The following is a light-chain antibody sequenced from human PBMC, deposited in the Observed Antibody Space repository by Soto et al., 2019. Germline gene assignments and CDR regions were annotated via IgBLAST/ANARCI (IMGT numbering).Light chain of an antibody. CDR3: QQYGSSPWT. V-gene: IGKV3-20*01. Sequence: EIVLTQSPGTLSLSPGERATLSCRASQSVSSSYLAWYQQKPGQAPRLLIYGASSRATGIPDRFSGSGSGTEFSLTITSLQPEDFAVYYCQQYGSSPWTSGQGTKVDIK. CDR1: QSVSSSY. CDR2: GAS. J-gene: IGKJ1*01.